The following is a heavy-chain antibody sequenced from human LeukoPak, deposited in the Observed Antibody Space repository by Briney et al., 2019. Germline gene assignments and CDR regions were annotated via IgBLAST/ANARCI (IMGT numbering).Heavy chain of an antibody. D-gene: IGHD3-22*01. J-gene: IGHJ3*02. Sequence: SVKVSCKASGGTFSSYAISWVRQAPGQGLEWVGGIIPIFGTANYAQKFQGRVMITTDESTRTAYIELRSLTSEDTAVYYCARVSSNNYYDSSGYDAFDIWGQGTMVTVSS. CDR2: IIPIFGTA. V-gene: IGHV1-69*05. CDR1: GGTFSSYA. CDR3: ARVSSNNYYDSSGYDAFDI.